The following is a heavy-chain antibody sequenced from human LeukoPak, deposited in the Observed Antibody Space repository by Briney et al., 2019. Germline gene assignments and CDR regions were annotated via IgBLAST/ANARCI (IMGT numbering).Heavy chain of an antibody. CDR1: GFTFSSYT. V-gene: IGHV3-23*01. Sequence: GGSLRLSCVASGFTFSSYTMNWVRQAPGKGLEWVSAISGSGGSTYYADSVKGRFTISRDNSKNTLYLQMNSLRAEDTAVYYCATDGVSDYWGQGTLVTVSS. J-gene: IGHJ4*02. D-gene: IGHD3-10*01. CDR3: ATDGVSDY. CDR2: ISGSGGST.